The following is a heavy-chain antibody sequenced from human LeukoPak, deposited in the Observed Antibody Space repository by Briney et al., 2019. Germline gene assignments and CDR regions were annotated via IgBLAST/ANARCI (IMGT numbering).Heavy chain of an antibody. Sequence: GGSLRLSCAASGFTFSNYWMNWVRQAPGKGLEWVANIKQDETEKYYVDSVKGRFTISRDNAKNSLYLQMNSLRAEDTAVYYCARDRGGYFYTLIDYWGQGILVTVSS. CDR3: ARDRGGYFYTLIDY. CDR2: IKQDETEK. V-gene: IGHV3-7*01. D-gene: IGHD3-22*01. CDR1: GFTFSNYW. J-gene: IGHJ4*02.